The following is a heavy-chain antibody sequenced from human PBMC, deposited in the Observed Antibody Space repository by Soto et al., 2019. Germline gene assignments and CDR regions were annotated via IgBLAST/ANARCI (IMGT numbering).Heavy chain of an antibody. CDR2: MYSGGST. J-gene: IGHJ4*02. Sequence: EVQLVESGGGMVQPGGSLRLSCVASGISVKSNYMKWVRQAPGKGLEWVSIMYSGGSTYYADSVKGRFTISRHNSKDTLYLQMNSLRIEDTSTYYCARGVFGQPDSWGQGTLVIVSS. V-gene: IGHV3-53*04. D-gene: IGHD3-10*02. CDR3: ARGVFGQPDS. CDR1: GISVKSNY.